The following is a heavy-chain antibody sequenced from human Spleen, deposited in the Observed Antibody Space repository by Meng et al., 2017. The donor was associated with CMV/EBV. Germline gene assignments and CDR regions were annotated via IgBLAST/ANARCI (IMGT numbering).Heavy chain of an antibody. D-gene: IGHD3-3*01. CDR3: ARVRVRFTLNWFDP. J-gene: IGHJ5*02. Sequence: SETLSLTCSVSDGSISSGDYYWSWIRQPPGKGLEWIGYIYYSGSTYYNPSLKSRVIISVDMSKNQFSLKLSSVTAADTAVYYCARVRVRFTLNWFDPWGQGTLVTVSS. CDR2: IYYSGST. CDR1: DGSISSGDYY. V-gene: IGHV4-30-4*08.